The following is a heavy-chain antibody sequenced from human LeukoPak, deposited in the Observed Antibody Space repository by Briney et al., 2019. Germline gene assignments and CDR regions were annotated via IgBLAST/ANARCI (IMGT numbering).Heavy chain of an antibody. CDR2: ISGNGDST. V-gene: IGHV3-23*01. J-gene: IGHJ4*02. Sequence: GGSLRLSCAASGFTFNSYAMSWVRQAPGKGLEWVSTISGNGDSTSYAHSVKGRFTISRDNSKNTLYLQMNSPRAEDTAVYYCAKSKDNPLYYFDNWGQGTLVTVSS. CDR3: AKSKDNPLYYFDN. CDR1: GFTFNSYA.